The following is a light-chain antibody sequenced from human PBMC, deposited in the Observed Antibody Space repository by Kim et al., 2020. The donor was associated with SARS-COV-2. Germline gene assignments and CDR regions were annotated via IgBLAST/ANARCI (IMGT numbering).Light chain of an antibody. CDR1: FSNIGGNN. Sequence: QSVLTQPPSASGTPGQRVSISCSGSFSNIGGNNVNWYQHIPGRAPRLLIHTNNQRPSGVPDRFAGSKSDTSASLAISGLQSHDETDYYCAAWDGRLNTYVFGTGTKVTDL. V-gene: IGLV1-44*01. CDR3: AAWDGRLNTYV. CDR2: TNN. J-gene: IGLJ1*01.